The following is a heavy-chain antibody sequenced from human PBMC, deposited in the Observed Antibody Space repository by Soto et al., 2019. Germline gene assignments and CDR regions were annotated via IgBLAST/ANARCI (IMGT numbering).Heavy chain of an antibody. CDR3: ARGLSLNTYYDFWSGYSRVVTPSWFDP. Sequence: VASVKVSCKASGYTFTGYYMHWVRQAPGQGLEWMGWINPNSGGTNYAQKFQGWVTMTRDTSISTAYMELSRLRSDDTAVYYCARGLSLNTYYDFWSGYSRVVTPSWFDPWGQGTLVTVSS. D-gene: IGHD3-3*01. CDR2: INPNSGGT. V-gene: IGHV1-2*04. CDR1: GYTFTGYY. J-gene: IGHJ5*02.